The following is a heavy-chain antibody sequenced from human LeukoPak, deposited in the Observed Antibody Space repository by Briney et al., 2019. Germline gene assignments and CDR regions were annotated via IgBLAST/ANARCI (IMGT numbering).Heavy chain of an antibody. CDR2: IGASGNST. Sequence: GGSLRLSCAVSGFSYGTYAMNWVRQAPGKGLEWVSSIGASGNSTYYADSVKGRFTISRDNSRNTLYLQMNSLRVDDTAVYYCAKDVWQWREYFDSWGQGSLVTVSS. CDR3: AKDVWQWREYFDS. J-gene: IGHJ4*02. V-gene: IGHV3-23*01. D-gene: IGHD6-19*01. CDR1: GFSYGTYA.